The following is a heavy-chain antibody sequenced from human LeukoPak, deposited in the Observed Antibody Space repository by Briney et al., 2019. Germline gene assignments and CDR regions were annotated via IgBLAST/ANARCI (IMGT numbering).Heavy chain of an antibody. D-gene: IGHD4/OR15-4a*01. J-gene: IGHJ1*01. Sequence: PGGSLRHFCAASGLPFSSYWLHWVRQAPGEGLVWVSVIIPDGSSTTYADSVKGRFTISRDNAKNTLYLQMNSLRAEDTAIYYCVRLGANYEDWGQGPLATVSS. V-gene: IGHV3-74*01. CDR2: IIPDGSST. CDR3: VRLGANYED. CDR1: GLPFSSYW.